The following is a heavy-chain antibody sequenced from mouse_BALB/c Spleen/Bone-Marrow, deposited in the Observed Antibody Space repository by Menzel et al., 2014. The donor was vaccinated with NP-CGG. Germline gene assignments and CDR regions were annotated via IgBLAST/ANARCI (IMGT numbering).Heavy chain of an antibody. CDR1: GFTFSSYG. V-gene: IGHV5-6*01. CDR2: ISSGGTYT. J-gene: IGHJ4*01. D-gene: IGHD1-1*01. Sequence: EVQLAESGGDLVKPGGSPKLSCAASGFTFSSYGMSWVRQTPDKRLEWVATISSGGTYTYYSDSMKGRFTISRDNSKHTLYLQMSSLKSENTAMYYCARQGTTVVAPAMDYWGQGTSVTVSS. CDR3: ARQGTTVVAPAMDY.